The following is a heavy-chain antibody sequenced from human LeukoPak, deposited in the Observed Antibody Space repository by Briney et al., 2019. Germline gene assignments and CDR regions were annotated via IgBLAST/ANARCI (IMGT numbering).Heavy chain of an antibody. CDR1: GYTFTSYD. J-gene: IGHJ5*02. D-gene: IGHD3-10*01. V-gene: IGHV1-8*02. CDR2: MNPNSGNT. Sequence: ASVKVSCKASGYTFTSYDINWVRQATGQGLEWMGWMNPNSGNTGYAQKLQGRVTMTTDTSTSTAYMELRSLRSDDTAVYYCARDGAYGSGSYVNWFDPWGQGTLVTVSS. CDR3: ARDGAYGSGSYVNWFDP.